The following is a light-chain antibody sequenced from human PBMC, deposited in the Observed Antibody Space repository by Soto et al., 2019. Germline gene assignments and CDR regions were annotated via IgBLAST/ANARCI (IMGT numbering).Light chain of an antibody. CDR1: SSDVGGCNY. J-gene: IGLJ2*01. Sequence: QPVLTQPPSASGSPGQSVTISCTGTSSDVGGCNYVSWYQQHPGKAPKLMIYEVSKRPSGVPDRFSGSKSGNTASLTVSGLQAEDEADYYCSSYAGSNIVVFGGGTKLTVL. CDR3: SSYAGSNIVV. CDR2: EVS. V-gene: IGLV2-8*01.